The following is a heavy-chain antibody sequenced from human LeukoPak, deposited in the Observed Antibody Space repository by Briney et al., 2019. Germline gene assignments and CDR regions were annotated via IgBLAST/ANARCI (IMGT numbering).Heavy chain of an antibody. CDR2: ISGSGGSP. Sequence: GGSLRLSCAASGFTFSSYAMSWVRQAPGKGLEGVSAISGSGGSPYYADSVKGRFTISRDNSKNTLYLQMNSLRAEDTAVYYCAKVGDGSGWYYFDYWGQGTLVTVSS. D-gene: IGHD6-19*01. CDR3: AKVGDGSGWYYFDY. J-gene: IGHJ4*02. CDR1: GFTFSSYA. V-gene: IGHV3-23*01.